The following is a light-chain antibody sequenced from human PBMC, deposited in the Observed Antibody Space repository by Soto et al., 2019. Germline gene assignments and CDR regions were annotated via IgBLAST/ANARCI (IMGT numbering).Light chain of an antibody. CDR1: QTISSW. CDR2: KAS. V-gene: IGKV1-5*03. CDR3: QQYGSSPIT. J-gene: IGKJ5*01. Sequence: DIQIAQSPSTLSGSVGDRVTITCRASQTISSWLAWYQQKPGKAPKLLIYKASTLKSGVPSRFSGSGSGTEFTLTISSLQPDDFAVYYCQQYGSSPITFGQGTRLEIK.